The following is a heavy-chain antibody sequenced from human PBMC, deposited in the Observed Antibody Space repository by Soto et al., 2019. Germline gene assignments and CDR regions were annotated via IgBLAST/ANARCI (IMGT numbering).Heavy chain of an antibody. CDR3: AREDPIAAAGNDAFDI. V-gene: IGHV4-30-4*01. CDR2: IYYSGST. J-gene: IGHJ3*02. CDR1: GGSISSGDYY. D-gene: IGHD6-13*01. Sequence: QVQLQESGPGLVKPSQTLSLTCTVSGGSISSGDYYWSWIRQPPGKGLEWIGYIYYSGSTYYNPSLKSRVTISVDTSKNQFSLKLSSVTAADTAVYYCAREDPIAAAGNDAFDIWGQGTMVTVSS.